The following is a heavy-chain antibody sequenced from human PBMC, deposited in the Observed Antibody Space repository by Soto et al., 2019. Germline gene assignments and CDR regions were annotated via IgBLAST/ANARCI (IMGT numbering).Heavy chain of an antibody. V-gene: IGHV4-59*01. CDR3: ARDGTIFGENYMDV. J-gene: IGHJ6*03. D-gene: IGHD3-3*01. CDR2: IYYSGST. CDR1: GGSISSYY. Sequence: PSETLSLTCTVSGGSISSYYWSWIRQPPGKGLGWIGYIYYSGSTNYNPSLKSRVTISVDTSKNQFSLKLSSVTAADTAVYYCARDGTIFGENYMDVWGKGTTVTVSS.